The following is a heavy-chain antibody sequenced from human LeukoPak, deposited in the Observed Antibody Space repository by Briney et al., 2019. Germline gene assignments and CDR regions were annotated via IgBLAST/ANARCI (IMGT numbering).Heavy chain of an antibody. V-gene: IGHV4-31*03. CDR1: GGSISSGGYY. CDR2: IYYSGST. Sequence: PSQTLSLTCTVSGGSISSGGYYWIWIRQHPGKGLEWIGYIYYSGSTYYNPSLKSRVTISVDTSKNQFSLKLSSVTAADTAVYYCARDRGTYYYDSSGYYGAFDIWGQGTMVTVSS. D-gene: IGHD3-22*01. J-gene: IGHJ3*02. CDR3: ARDRGTYYYDSSGYYGAFDI.